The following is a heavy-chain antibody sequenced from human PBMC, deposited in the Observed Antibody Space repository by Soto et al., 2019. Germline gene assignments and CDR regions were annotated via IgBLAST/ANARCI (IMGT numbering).Heavy chain of an antibody. Sequence: TGGSLRLSCAASGFTFSDYYMSWIRQAPGKGLEWVSYISSSGSTIYYADSVKGRFTISRDNAKNSLCLQMNSLRAEDTAVYYCARGGAARRSYYYHGMDVWGQGTTVTVSS. CDR1: GFTFSDYY. J-gene: IGHJ6*02. V-gene: IGHV3-11*01. CDR2: ISSSGSTI. CDR3: ARGGAARRSYYYHGMDV. D-gene: IGHD6-6*01.